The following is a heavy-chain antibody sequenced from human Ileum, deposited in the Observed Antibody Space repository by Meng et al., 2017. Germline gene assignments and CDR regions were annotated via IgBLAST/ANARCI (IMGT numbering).Heavy chain of an antibody. J-gene: IGHJ5*02. CDR3: AREAWMPFWFDP. CDR2: IGGSGTST. D-gene: IGHD5-12*01. V-gene: IGHV3-23*01. Sequence: DVQLLESGGGLIPPGGSLRLSCAASGFTFSNSAMSWVRQVPGNGLEWVSAIGGSGTSTYYADSVKGRFTISRDNSKNTVYLDIYSLRVDDAARYFCAREAWMPFWFDPWGLGTLVTVSS. CDR1: GFTFSNSA.